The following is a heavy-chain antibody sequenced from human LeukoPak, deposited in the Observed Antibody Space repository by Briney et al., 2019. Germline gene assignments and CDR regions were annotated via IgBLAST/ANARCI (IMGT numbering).Heavy chain of an antibody. D-gene: IGHD3-16*01. V-gene: IGHV4-59*01. CDR3: ARAGGWASPLGW. CDR2: IYSSGTT. CDR1: GGSISNYY. J-gene: IGHJ4*01. Sequence: SETLSLTCTVSGGSISNYYWTWLRQSPGKGLEWIGYIYSSGTTTYNPSLKSRVTMAVDTSKNHFSLNMSAVSAADTAVYYCARAGGWASPLGWWGQGILVTVSS.